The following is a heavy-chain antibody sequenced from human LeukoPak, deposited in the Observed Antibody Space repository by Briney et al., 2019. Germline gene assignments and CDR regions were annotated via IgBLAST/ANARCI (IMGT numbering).Heavy chain of an antibody. CDR3: AKDPSVLLWFGELLPPDDY. V-gene: IGHV3-23*01. CDR1: GFTFCSYA. Sequence: PGRSLRLSRAASGFTFCSYAMSCGREAPGKGLGWGSAISGSGGGTTYADSAKGRFTFPCDYSKTTMYLQMNSLRAEDTAVYYFAKDPSVLLWFGELLPPDDYWGQGTLVTVSS. CDR2: ISGSGGGT. J-gene: IGHJ4*02. D-gene: IGHD3-10*01.